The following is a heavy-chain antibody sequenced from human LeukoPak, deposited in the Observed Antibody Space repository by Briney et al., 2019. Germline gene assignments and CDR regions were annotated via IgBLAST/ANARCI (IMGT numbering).Heavy chain of an antibody. J-gene: IGHJ4*02. CDR1: EFPVTSSF. CDR2: IYTTGTT. V-gene: IGHV3-53*01. CDR3: ARGRNDFFEY. Sequence: GGSLRLSCAVSEFPVTSSFMSWVRQAPGKGLEWVSLIYTTGTTFYADSVRGRFTISRDKSKNNLFLQMNTLRAEDTAIYYCARGRNDFFEYWGQGTLVTVSS.